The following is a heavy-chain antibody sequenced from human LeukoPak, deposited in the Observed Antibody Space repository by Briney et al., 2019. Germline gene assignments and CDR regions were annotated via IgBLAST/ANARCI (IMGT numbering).Heavy chain of an antibody. J-gene: IGHJ4*02. V-gene: IGHV3-23*01. CDR1: GFTFRTYA. Sequence: GGSLRLSCAASGFTFRTYAMNWVRQAPGKGLEWVSTISGNGGSTYYADSVRGRFTISRDNSKSTLYLQMNSLRAEDTAVYYCAKDRGNYYDSSGYLSWGQGTLVTVSS. D-gene: IGHD3-22*01. CDR3: AKDRGNYYDSSGYLS. CDR2: ISGNGGST.